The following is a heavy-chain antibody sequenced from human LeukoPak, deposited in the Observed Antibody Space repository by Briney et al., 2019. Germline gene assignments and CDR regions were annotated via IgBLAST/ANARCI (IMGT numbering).Heavy chain of an antibody. V-gene: IGHV3-7*01. J-gene: IGHJ5*02. D-gene: IGHD5-12*01. CDR1: GFTFSSYW. Sequence: GGSLRLSCAASGFTFSSYWMSWVRRAPGKGLEWVANIKQDGSEKYYVDSVKGRFTISRDNAKNSLYLQMNSLRAEDTAVYYCARDLMLVATIGWFDPWGQGTLVTVSS. CDR3: ARDLMLVATIGWFDP. CDR2: IKQDGSEK.